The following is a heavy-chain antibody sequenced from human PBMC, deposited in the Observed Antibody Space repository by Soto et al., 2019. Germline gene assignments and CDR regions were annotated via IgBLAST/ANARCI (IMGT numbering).Heavy chain of an antibody. Sequence: EVQLLESGGGVGQPGGSLRLSCAATGFSFSSYALNWVRQAPGKGLEWVSGISGTGGSTYYADSVKGRFTISRDNSKNTLYLQMSSLRAGDTAVYYCAKSYGDYVFFDYWGQGSLVTVPS. J-gene: IGHJ4*02. CDR3: AKSYGDYVFFDY. CDR2: ISGTGGST. V-gene: IGHV3-23*01. CDR1: GFSFSSYA. D-gene: IGHD4-17*01.